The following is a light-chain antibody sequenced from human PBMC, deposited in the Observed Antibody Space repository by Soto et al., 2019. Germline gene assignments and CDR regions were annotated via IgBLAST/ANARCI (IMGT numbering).Light chain of an antibody. CDR1: QSVSSSY. J-gene: IGKJ5*01. CDR3: HQYGSSIT. Sequence: EIVLTQSPGTLSLSPGERATLSCRASQSVSSSYLAWYQQKPGQAPRLLIYGASSRATGIPDRFSGSGSGQDVTLTISRLEPEDFAVYYCHQYGSSITFGQGTRLEIK. CDR2: GAS. V-gene: IGKV3-20*01.